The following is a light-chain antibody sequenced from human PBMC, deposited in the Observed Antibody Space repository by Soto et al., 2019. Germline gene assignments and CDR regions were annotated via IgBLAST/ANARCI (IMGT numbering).Light chain of an antibody. V-gene: IGLV4-69*01. Sequence: QLVLTQSPSASASLGASVKLTCTLSSGHSTYAIAWHQQQPEKGPRYLMNLNNDGSHTKGDGIPDRFSGSSSGAERYLTISSLQSEDEADYYCQTWDTGIRVFGGGTQLTVL. CDR3: QTWDTGIRV. CDR1: SGHSTYA. J-gene: IGLJ2*01. CDR2: LNNDGSH.